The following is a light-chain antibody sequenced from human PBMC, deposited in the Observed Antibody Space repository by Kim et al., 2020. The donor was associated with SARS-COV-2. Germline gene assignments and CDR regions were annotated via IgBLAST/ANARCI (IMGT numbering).Light chain of an antibody. V-gene: IGKV1-39*01. J-gene: IGKJ1*01. Sequence: ASVGDRVTITCRASQSISSYLNWYQQKPGKAPKLLIYAASSLQSGVPSRFSGSGSGTDFTLTISSLQPEDFATYYCQQSYSTPRTFGQRTKVDIK. CDR1: QSISSY. CDR2: AAS. CDR3: QQSYSTPRT.